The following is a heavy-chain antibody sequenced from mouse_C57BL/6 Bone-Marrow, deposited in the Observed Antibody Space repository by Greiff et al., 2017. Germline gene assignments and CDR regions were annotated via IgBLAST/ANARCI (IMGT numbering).Heavy chain of an antibody. V-gene: IGHV1-72*01. D-gene: IGHD2-5*01. Sequence: VQLQQPGAELVKPGASVKLSCKASGYTFTSYWMHWVKQRPGRGLEWIGRIDPNSGGTKYNEKFKSKATLTVDKPTSTAYMRLSSLTSEDSAVYYCARSSDYYSNYLAWFAYWGQGTLVTVSA. CDR1: GYTFTSYW. J-gene: IGHJ3*01. CDR3: ARSSDYYSNYLAWFAY. CDR2: IDPNSGGT.